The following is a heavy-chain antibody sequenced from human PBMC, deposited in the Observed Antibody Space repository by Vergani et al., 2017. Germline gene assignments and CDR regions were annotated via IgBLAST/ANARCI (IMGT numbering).Heavy chain of an antibody. V-gene: IGHV3-15*01. D-gene: IGHD5-18*01. CDR2: IKSKTDGGTT. J-gene: IGHJ4*02. CDR1: GFTFINAW. Sequence: EVQLVESGGGLVKPGGSLRLSCAASGFTFINAWMTWVRQAPGKGLEWVGRIKSKTDGGTTYYAAPVKGKFTISRDDSKRLAYLQLSGLKTEDTAVYFCSRGRGYSFGYSDYLGQGTLVTVSS. CDR3: SRGRGYSFGYSDY.